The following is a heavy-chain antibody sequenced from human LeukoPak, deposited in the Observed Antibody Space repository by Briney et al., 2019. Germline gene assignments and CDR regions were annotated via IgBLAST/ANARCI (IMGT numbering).Heavy chain of an antibody. D-gene: IGHD4-23*01. J-gene: IGHJ2*01. CDR1: GGSISSSSYY. Sequence: SETLSLTCTVSGGSISSSSYYWGWIRQPPGKGLEWIWSIYYSGSTYYNPSLRSRVTISVDTSQNQFSLKLSSVTAADTAVYYCARRAVVTSYWCFDLWGRGTLVTVSS. CDR3: ARRAVVTSYWCFDL. V-gene: IGHV4-39*01. CDR2: IYYSGST.